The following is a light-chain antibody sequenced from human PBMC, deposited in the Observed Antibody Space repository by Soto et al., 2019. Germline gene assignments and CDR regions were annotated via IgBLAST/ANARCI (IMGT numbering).Light chain of an antibody. Sequence: DIQMTQSPSSLSASVGDRVTITCRASQAIYNYLAWYQQKPGKVPTLLISAASSLQSGVPSRFSGSGSGTDFTLTISNLQPEDFATYYCQQSYNTPYTFGQGTKLEI. CDR3: QQSYNTPYT. CDR1: QAIYNY. J-gene: IGKJ2*01. V-gene: IGKV1-39*01. CDR2: AAS.